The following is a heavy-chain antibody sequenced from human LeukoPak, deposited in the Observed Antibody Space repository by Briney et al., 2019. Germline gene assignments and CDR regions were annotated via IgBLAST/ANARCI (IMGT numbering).Heavy chain of an antibody. D-gene: IGHD5-12*01. CDR2: IYTSGST. Sequence: SETLSLTCTVSGGSISSYYWSWIRQPAGKGLEWIGRIYTSGSTNYNPSLKSRVTMSVDTSKNQFSLKLSSVTAADTAVYYCASTTSDLKGDKWLRFSLDAFDIWGQGTMVTVSS. J-gene: IGHJ3*02. CDR1: GGSISSYY. V-gene: IGHV4-4*07. CDR3: ASTTSDLKGDKWLRFSLDAFDI.